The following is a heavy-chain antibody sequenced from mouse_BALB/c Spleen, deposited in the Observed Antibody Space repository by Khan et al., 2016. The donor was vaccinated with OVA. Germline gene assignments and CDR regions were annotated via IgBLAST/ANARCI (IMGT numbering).Heavy chain of an antibody. Sequence: EVQLQQSGPELVKPGASMKMSCKASGYSFTGYTMNWVKQSHVKNLEWIGLINPYNGGTAYNQKLRGKATLTVDKSSNTAYMELLSLTSEDSVVYYCGRTASYGDYVEAWFAYWGQGTLVTVSA. J-gene: IGHJ3*01. CDR3: GRTASYGDYVEAWFAY. CDR1: GYSFTGYT. CDR2: INPYNGGT. V-gene: IGHV1-37*01. D-gene: IGHD2-13*01.